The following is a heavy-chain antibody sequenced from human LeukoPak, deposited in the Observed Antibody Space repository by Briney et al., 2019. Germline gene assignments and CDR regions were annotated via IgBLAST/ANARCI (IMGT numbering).Heavy chain of an antibody. J-gene: IGHJ2*01. CDR1: GFTFSTHS. Sequence: GGSLRLSCSASGFTFSTHSMNWVRQAPGKGLEWVSYMRHSGDLTYYADSVKGRFTISRDNAKSSLSLQMYSLSAKHTAVSDCASSKWNNVGHLVDYGHQALLAVAPGGASAATYRFHL. CDR2: MRHSGDLT. D-gene: IGHD1/OR15-1a*01. V-gene: IGHV3-48*01. CDR3: ASSKWNNVGHLVDYGHQALLAVAPGGASAATYRFHL.